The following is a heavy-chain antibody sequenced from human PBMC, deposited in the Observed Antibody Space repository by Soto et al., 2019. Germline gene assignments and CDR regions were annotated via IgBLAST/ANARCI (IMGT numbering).Heavy chain of an antibody. CDR3: ARGTYRSKTDFDY. J-gene: IGHJ4*02. CDR1: GFTFSTYW. V-gene: IGHV3-74*01. Sequence: PGGSLRLSCAASGFTFSTYWMHWVRQAPGKGLVWVSRINNDGSSTTYADSVKGRFTISRDNAKNTLYLQVNSLRAEDTAVYYCARGTYRSKTDFDYWGQGTLVTVSS. CDR2: INNDGSST. D-gene: IGHD6-13*01.